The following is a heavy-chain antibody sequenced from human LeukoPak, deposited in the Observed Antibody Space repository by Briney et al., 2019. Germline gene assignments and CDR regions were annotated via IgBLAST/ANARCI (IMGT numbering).Heavy chain of an antibody. D-gene: IGHD6-13*01. Sequence: GGSLRLSCAASGFTFSSYGMHWIRQAPGKGLEWVAVIWSDSSHKYYVDSMKGRCTISRDNSKNMVYLQMNSLRVEDTAVYYCASAAGAFAMWGQGTLVTVSS. CDR1: GFTFSSYG. CDR2: IWSDSSHK. V-gene: IGHV3-33*01. J-gene: IGHJ3*02. CDR3: ASAAGAFAM.